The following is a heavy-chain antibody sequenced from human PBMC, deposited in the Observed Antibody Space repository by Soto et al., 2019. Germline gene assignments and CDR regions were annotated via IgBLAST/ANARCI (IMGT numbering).Heavy chain of an antibody. J-gene: IGHJ4*02. CDR3: ARDRGYCTNGVCYTGGVDY. Sequence: GGSMRLSCAASGFTFSSYGMHWVRQAPGTGLEWVAVIWHDGSNKYYADSVKGRFTISRDNSKNTLYLQINSLRAEDTAVYYCARDRGYCTNGVCYTGGVDYGGQGPLVTVSS. CDR2: IWHDGSNK. D-gene: IGHD2-8*01. CDR1: GFTFSSYG. V-gene: IGHV3-33*01.